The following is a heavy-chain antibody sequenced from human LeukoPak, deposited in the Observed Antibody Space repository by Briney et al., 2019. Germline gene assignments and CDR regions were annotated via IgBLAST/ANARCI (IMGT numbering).Heavy chain of an antibody. D-gene: IGHD3-22*01. V-gene: IGHV3-21*01. CDR3: ARGYYDSSGYYYKGRDAFDI. J-gene: IGHJ3*02. CDR2: INSSSSYI. Sequence: KPGGSLRLSCAASGFTFSSYSMNWVRQAPGKGLEWVSSINSSSSYIYYADSVKGRFTISRDNAKNSLYLQMNSLRAEDTAVYYCARGYYDSSGYYYKGRDAFDIWGQGTMVTVSS. CDR1: GFTFSSYS.